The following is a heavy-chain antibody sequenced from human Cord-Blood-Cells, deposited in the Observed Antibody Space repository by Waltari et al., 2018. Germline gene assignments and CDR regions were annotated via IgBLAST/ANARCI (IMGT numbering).Heavy chain of an antibody. CDR1: GASISSSSYY. CDR2: IYYSGST. D-gene: IGHD3-10*01. V-gene: IGHV4-39*01. CDR3: ARHRDLAWYFDY. Sequence: QLQLQESGPGLVKPSETLSLPCTVPGASISSSSYYWGWIPQPPGKGLEWIGRIYYSGSTYYNPSLKSRVTISEDTAKNQFSLKLSSVTAADTAVYYCARHRDLAWYFDYWGQGTLVTVSS. J-gene: IGHJ4*02.